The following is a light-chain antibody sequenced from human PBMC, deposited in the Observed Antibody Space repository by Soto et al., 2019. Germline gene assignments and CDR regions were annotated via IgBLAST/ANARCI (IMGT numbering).Light chain of an antibody. Sequence: IQMTQSPPSLSASVGDRFTITCRATQDVSNDLGWFPRTPGKAPKRLIYAASSLASGVPSRVLCSGAGPACTRPISSLQPEDFETDYCLQHNSYPWTFGQGTQVDIK. V-gene: IGKV1-17*01. CDR1: QDVSND. CDR2: AAS. CDR3: LQHNSYPWT. J-gene: IGKJ1*01.